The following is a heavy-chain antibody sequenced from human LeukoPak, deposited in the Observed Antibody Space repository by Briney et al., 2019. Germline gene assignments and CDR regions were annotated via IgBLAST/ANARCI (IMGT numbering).Heavy chain of an antibody. Sequence: GGSLRLSCAASGFTVSRNYMMWVRQAPGKGLEWVSVISNDAKTNYADSVKGRFTISKDNSKNTVYLQMNNLTTADTAVYYCPRGLYALWSGHFGSWGQGTLVSVSS. J-gene: IGHJ4*02. D-gene: IGHD3-3*01. CDR3: PRGLYALWSGHFGS. CDR1: GFTVSRNY. V-gene: IGHV3-66*02. CDR2: ISNDAKT.